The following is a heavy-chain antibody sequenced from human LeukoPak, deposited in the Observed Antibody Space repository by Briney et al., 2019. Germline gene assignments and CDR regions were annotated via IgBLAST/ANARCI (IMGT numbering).Heavy chain of an antibody. CDR2: IYHTGST. J-gene: IGHJ5*02. V-gene: IGHV4-59*01. CDR3: ARGLNGVWFDP. Sequence: PSETLSLTCTVSGGSISNYYWSWIRQPPGKGLEWMGFIYHTGSTNYNPSLKSRATISLDTSKSQLSLNLSSVTAADTAVYYCARGLNGVWFDPWGQGALVTVSS. D-gene: IGHD2-8*01. CDR1: GGSISNYY.